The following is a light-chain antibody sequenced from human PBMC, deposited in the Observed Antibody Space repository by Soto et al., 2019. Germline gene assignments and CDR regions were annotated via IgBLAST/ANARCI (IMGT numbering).Light chain of an antibody. CDR1: SRDVGGYNY. V-gene: IGLV2-14*03. CDR3: SSYTTSSTRV. J-gene: IGLJ1*01. CDR2: DVT. Sequence: QSALTQPASVSGSPGQSITISCTGSSRDVGGYNYVSWYQQHPGKAPKLIIYDVTDRPSGVSNRFSGSKSGNTASLTISGLQAGDEADYYCSSYTTSSTRVFGTGTKLTVL.